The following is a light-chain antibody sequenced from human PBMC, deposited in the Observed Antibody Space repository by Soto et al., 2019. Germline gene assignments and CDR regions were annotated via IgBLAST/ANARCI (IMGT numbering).Light chain of an antibody. Sequence: DIQMTQSPSFVSASVGDRVTITCRASQSIDNWLAWYQQKPGKAPKLLIYDASTLESGVSSGSSGSGSGTEFTLTISSLRPDDFATYYCQHYDTFPYTFGQGTKVDIK. J-gene: IGKJ2*01. V-gene: IGKV1-5*01. CDR3: QHYDTFPYT. CDR1: QSIDNW. CDR2: DAS.